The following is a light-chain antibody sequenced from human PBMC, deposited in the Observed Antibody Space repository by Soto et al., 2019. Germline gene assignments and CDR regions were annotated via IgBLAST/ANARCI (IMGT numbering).Light chain of an antibody. Sequence: QSALTQPASVSGSPGQSITISCSGTSSDVGYYNHVSWYQQHPGKAPKLLIYEVTNRPSGVSNRFSGSKSGNTASLTISGLQAEDEADYYCSSFTTSNTYVFGTGTKVTVL. V-gene: IGLV2-14*01. CDR1: SSDVGYYNH. CDR3: SSFTTSNTYV. J-gene: IGLJ1*01. CDR2: EVT.